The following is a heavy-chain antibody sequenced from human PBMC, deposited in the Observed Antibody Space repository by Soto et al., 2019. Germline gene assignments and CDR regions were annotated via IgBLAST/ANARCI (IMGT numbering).Heavy chain of an antibody. V-gene: IGHV4-4*02. CDR1: GGSISNNNW. CDR2: IYHSGSA. CDR3: AHTIGSGSYVPY. J-gene: IGHJ4*02. Sequence: QVQLQESGPGLVKPSGTLSLTCAVSGGSISNNNWWSWVRQPPGKGLEWIGEIYHSGSANYNPSLKSRVSMSVDKSKNQFSLHLSSVTAADTAVYYCAHTIGSGSYVPYWGQGTLVTVSS. D-gene: IGHD3-10*01.